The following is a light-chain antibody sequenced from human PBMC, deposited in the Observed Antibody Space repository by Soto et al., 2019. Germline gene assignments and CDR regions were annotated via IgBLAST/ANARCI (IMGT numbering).Light chain of an antibody. CDR1: SSNIGSNT. J-gene: IGLJ2*01. CDR3: AAWDDSLNGRVV. Sequence: QSVLTQPPSASGTPGQRGTISCSGSSSNIGSNTVTWYQQLPGTAPKLLIYSNDQRPSGVPDRFSGSESGPSASLAINGLQSEDEADYYWAAWDDSLNGRVVFGGGTKLTVL. V-gene: IGLV1-44*01. CDR2: SND.